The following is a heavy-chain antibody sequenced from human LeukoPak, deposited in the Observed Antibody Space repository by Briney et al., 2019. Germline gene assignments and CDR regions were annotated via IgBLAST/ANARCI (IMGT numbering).Heavy chain of an antibody. J-gene: IGHJ6*02. D-gene: IGHD3-22*01. CDR3: ARGGRGGSGYYRPSVFYYYYGMDV. V-gene: IGHV1-2*02. CDR2: INPNSGGT. Sequence: GASVKVSCKASGYTFTGYYMHWVRQAPGQGLEWMGWINPNSGGTNYAQKFQGRVTMTRDTSISTAYMELSRLRSDDTAVYYCARGGRGGSGYYRPSVFYYYYGMDVWGQGTTVTVSS. CDR1: GYTFTGYY.